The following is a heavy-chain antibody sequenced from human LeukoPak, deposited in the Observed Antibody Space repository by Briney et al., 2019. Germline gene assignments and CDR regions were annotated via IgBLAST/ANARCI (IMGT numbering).Heavy chain of an antibody. J-gene: IGHJ5*02. D-gene: IGHD3-10*01. Sequence: GESLKISCKGSGYSFTSYWIGWVRQMPGKGLEWMGIIYPGDSDTRYSPSFQGQVTISADKSISTAYLQWSSLKASDTAMYYCARRITMVRGVIMDGLRRGRPNSDWFDPWGQGTLVTVSS. CDR2: IYPGDSDT. CDR3: ARRITMVRGVIMDGLRRGRPNSDWFDP. CDR1: GYSFTSYW. V-gene: IGHV5-51*01.